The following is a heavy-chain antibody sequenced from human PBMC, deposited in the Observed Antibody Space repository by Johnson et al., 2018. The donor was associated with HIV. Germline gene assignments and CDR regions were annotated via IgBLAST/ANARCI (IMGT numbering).Heavy chain of an antibody. J-gene: IGHJ3*01. CDR3: AKGEAQEGWIQHLSYAFDL. CDR2: INWNGGST. CDR1: GFTFDDYG. Sequence: VQLVESGGGLVQPGGSLRLSCAASGFTFDDYGMSWVRQAPGKGLEWVSGINWNGGSTGYADSVKGRFTISRDNSKNTLYLQMNSLRAEETAVYYCAKGEAQEGWIQHLSYAFDLWGRGKLATVSS. V-gene: IGHV3-20*04. D-gene: IGHD5-18*01.